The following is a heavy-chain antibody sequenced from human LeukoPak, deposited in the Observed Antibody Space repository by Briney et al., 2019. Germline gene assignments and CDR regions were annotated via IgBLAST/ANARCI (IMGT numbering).Heavy chain of an antibody. Sequence: GGSLRLSCAASGFSFNSDWMDWVRQAPGKGLVWVANIKHDESEKNYLDSVKGRFTISRDNAQNSLYLQMNGLRVEDTAVYYCTRRLDDWGQGTLVTVSS. V-gene: IGHV3-7*01. CDR2: IKHDESEK. D-gene: IGHD3-16*01. CDR3: TRRLDD. CDR1: GFSFNSDW. J-gene: IGHJ4*02.